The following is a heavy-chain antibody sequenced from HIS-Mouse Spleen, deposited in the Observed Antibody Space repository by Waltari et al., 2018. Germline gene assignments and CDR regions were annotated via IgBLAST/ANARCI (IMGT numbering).Heavy chain of an antibody. D-gene: IGHD3-22*01. CDR1: GFTFSSYG. J-gene: IGHJ4*02. CDR3: AKDGGVVMGVLDY. CDR2: ISNDGSNK. V-gene: IGHV3-30*18. Sequence: QVQLVESGGGVVQPGRSLRLSCAASGFTFSSYGMHWVRQAQGKGLEWVEVISNDGSNKYYADSVKGRFTISRDNSKNTLYLQMNSLRAEDTAVYYCAKDGGVVMGVLDYWGQGTLVTVSS.